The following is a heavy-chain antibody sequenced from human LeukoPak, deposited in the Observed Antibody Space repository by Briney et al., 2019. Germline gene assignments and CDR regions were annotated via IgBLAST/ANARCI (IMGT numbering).Heavy chain of an antibody. V-gene: IGHV1-69*04. J-gene: IGHJ2*01. CDR2: IIPILGIA. CDR1: GGTFSSYA. CDR3: ARDRIVVVPAAPDDWYFDL. Sequence: GASVKVSCKASGGTFSSYAISWVRQAPGQGLEWMGRIIPILGIANYAQKLQGRVTITADKSTSTAYMELSSLRSEDTAVYYCARDRIVVVPAAPDDWYFDLWGRGTLVTVSS. D-gene: IGHD2-2*01.